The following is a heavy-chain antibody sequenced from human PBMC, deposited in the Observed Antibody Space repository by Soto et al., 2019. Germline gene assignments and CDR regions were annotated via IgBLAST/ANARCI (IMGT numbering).Heavy chain of an antibody. V-gene: IGHV4-59*01. CDR3: ARETHYGDYNGNWFDP. CDR2: IYYSGST. J-gene: IGHJ5*02. D-gene: IGHD4-17*01. CDR1: GGSFSGYY. Sequence: ASETLSLTCAVYGGSFSGYYWSWIRQPPGKGLEWIGYIYYSGSTNYNPSLKSRVTISVDTSKNQFSLKLSSVTAADTAVYYCARETHYGDYNGNWFDPWGQGTLVTVSS.